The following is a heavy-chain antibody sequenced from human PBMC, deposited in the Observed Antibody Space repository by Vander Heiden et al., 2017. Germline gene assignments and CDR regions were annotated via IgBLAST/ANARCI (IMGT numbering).Heavy chain of an antibody. D-gene: IGHD3-10*01. CDR1: GFSFSAYA. J-gene: IGHJ6*02. V-gene: IGHV3-23*01. Sequence: EVQLLESGGGLGQPGGSLRLACSASGFSFSAYAMNWVRQPPGKGLEWVSAISGSGGATYYADSVKGRFTISRDNSKNTLYLQMNSLRVDDTAVYYCAKRGYGSGSYFFYYAMDVWGRGTTVTVSS. CDR3: AKRGYGSGSYFFYYAMDV. CDR2: ISGSGGAT.